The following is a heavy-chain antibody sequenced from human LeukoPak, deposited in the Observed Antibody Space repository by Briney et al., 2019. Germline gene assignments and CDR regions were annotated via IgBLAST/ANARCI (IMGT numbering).Heavy chain of an antibody. CDR2: IYYSGST. CDR3: ARTGDRYYYYYGMDV. V-gene: IGHV4-31*03. Sequence: PSETLSLTCTVSGGSVSRGGYYWSWIRQPPGKGLEWIGYIYYSGSTYSNPSLKSRVTISVDTSKNQFSLKLSSVTAADTAVYYCARTGDRYYYYYGMDVWGQGTTVTVSS. D-gene: IGHD1-14*01. J-gene: IGHJ6*02. CDR1: GGSVSRGGYY.